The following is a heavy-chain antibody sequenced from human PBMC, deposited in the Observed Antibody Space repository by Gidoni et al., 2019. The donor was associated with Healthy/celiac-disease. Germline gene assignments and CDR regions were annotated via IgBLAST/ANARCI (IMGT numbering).Heavy chain of an antibody. V-gene: IGHV2-5*01. Sequence: QITLKESGPTLVKPTQTLTLTCTFSGFSLSTSGVGVGWIRQPPGKALEWLALIYWNDDKRYSPSLKSRLTITKDTSKNQVVLTMTNMDPVDTATYYCAHTTDSRSYCSGGSCYEFDWFDPWGQGTLVTVSS. D-gene: IGHD2-15*01. J-gene: IGHJ5*02. CDR1: GFSLSTSGVG. CDR2: IYWNDDK. CDR3: AHTTDSRSYCSGGSCYEFDWFDP.